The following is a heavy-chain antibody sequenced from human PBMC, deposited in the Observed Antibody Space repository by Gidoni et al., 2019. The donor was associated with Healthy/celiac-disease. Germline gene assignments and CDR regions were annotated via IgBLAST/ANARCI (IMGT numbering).Heavy chain of an antibody. Sequence: EVQLVESGGGLVKPGGSLRLSCAASGFTFSSYSMNWVRQAPGKGLEWVSSISSSSSYIYYADSVKGRFTISRDNAKNSLYLQMNSLRAEDTAVYYCARDSMVRGVTTDAFDIWGQGTMVTVSS. CDR2: ISSSSSYI. J-gene: IGHJ3*02. CDR3: ARDSMVRGVTTDAFDI. D-gene: IGHD3-10*01. CDR1: GFTFSSYS. V-gene: IGHV3-21*01.